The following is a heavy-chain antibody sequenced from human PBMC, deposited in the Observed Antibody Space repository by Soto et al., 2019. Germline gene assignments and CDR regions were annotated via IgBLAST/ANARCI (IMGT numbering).Heavy chain of an antibody. D-gene: IGHD4-17*01. J-gene: IGHJ3*02. CDR3: ARPRFRRVYGDYGDAFDI. V-gene: IGHV4-34*01. Sequence: SETLSLTCAVYGGSFSGYYWSWIRQPPGKGLEWIGEINHSGSTNYNPSLTSRVTISVDTSKNQFSLKLSSVTAADTAVYYCARPRFRRVYGDYGDAFDIWGQGTMVTVSS. CDR2: INHSGST. CDR1: GGSFSGYY.